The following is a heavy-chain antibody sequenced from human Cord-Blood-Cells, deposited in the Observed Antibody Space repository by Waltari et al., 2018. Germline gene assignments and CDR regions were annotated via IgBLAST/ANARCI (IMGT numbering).Heavy chain of an antibody. CDR3: AREAGGYDDYSGE. V-gene: IGHV3-21*01. CDR1: GFTFSSYS. CDR2: ISSSSSYI. Sequence: EVQLVESGGGLVKPGGSLRLSCAASGFTFSSYSMNWVRRAPGKGLECVSSISSSSSYIYYADSVKGRFTISRDNAKNSLYLKMNSLRAEDTAVYYCAREAGGYDDYSGEGGQGTLVTVSS. J-gene: IGHJ4*02. D-gene: IGHD4-17*01.